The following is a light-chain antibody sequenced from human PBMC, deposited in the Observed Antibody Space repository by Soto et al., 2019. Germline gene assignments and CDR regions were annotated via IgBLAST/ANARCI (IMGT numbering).Light chain of an antibody. J-gene: IGKJ4*01. CDR2: WAS. V-gene: IGKV4-1*01. CDR1: QSVLYSSNRQNY. CDR3: QQYYTTPLT. Sequence: DIVMTQSPDSLAVSLGERATIYCKSSQSVLYSSNRQNYLAWYQQKPGQPPQLLIYWASTRESGVPDRFSGSGSGTDFTLTISSLQAEDVAIYYCQQYYTTPLTFGGGTKWISN.